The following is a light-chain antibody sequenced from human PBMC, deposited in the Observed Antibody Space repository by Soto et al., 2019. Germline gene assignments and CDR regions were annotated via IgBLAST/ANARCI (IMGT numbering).Light chain of an antibody. V-gene: IGKV3D-20*02. J-gene: IGKJ1*01. Sequence: EIVLTQSPGTLSLSPGERATLSCRASQSVSNNYLAWYQQKPGQAPRLLIYGASNRATGIPDRFSGSGSGTDFTLTISRLEPEDFAVYYCQQRSSWPGTFGQGTKVDI. CDR2: GAS. CDR1: QSVSNNY. CDR3: QQRSSWPGT.